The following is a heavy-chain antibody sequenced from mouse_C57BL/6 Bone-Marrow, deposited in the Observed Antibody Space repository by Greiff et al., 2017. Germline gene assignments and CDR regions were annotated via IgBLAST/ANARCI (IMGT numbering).Heavy chain of an antibody. J-gene: IGHJ3*01. CDR3: ARGMATPFAY. CDR1: GYTFTSYW. D-gene: IGHD2-3*01. V-gene: IGHV1-69*01. CDR2: IDPSDSYT. Sequence: QVQLQQPGAELVMPGASVKLSCKASGYTFTSYWMHWVKQRPGQGLEWIGEIDPSDSYTNYNQKFKGKSTLTVDKSSSTAYMQLSSLTSEDSAVYYCARGMATPFAYWGQGTLVSVSA.